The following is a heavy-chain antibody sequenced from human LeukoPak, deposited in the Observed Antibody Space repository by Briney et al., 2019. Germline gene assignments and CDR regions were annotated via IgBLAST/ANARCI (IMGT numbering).Heavy chain of an antibody. Sequence: SETLSLTCAVYGGSFSGYYWSWIRQPPGKGLEWIGEINHSGSTNYNPSLKSRVTISVDTSKNQFSLKLSSVTAADTAVYYCARRSSWYYGAFDIWGQGTMVTVSS. CDR1: GGSFSGYY. D-gene: IGHD6-13*01. CDR3: ARRSSWYYGAFDI. CDR2: INHSGST. J-gene: IGHJ3*02. V-gene: IGHV4-34*01.